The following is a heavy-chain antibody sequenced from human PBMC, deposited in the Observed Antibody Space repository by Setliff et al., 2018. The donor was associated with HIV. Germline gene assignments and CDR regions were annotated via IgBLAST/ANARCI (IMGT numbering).Heavy chain of an antibody. CDR2: ISYDGSNK. D-gene: IGHD1-7*01. CDR1: RFSFNSFG. V-gene: IGHV3-30*03. CDR3: ARDKNLWASETTNDVGYSMDV. Sequence: VGSLRLSCGTSRFSFNSFGMHWVRQAPGKGLEWVAMISYDGSNKNYEESVKGRFTLSRDNSKNTVFLQGNSLRPEDTALYFWARDKNLWASETTNDVGYSMDVWGKGTTVTVSS. J-gene: IGHJ6*03.